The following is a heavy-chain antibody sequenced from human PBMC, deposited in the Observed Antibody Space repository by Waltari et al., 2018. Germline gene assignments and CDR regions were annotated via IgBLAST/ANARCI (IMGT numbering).Heavy chain of an antibody. J-gene: IGHJ4*02. Sequence: QVQLVQSGAEVKKPGASVKVSCKASGYTFTGYYMHWVRQAPGQGLEWMGWINPNRGGTNYAQKFQGRVTMTRDTSISTAYMELSRLRSDDTAVYYCARDWSRTTVVINPSEVGYWGQGTLVTVSS. CDR1: GYTFTGYY. CDR3: ARDWSRTTVVINPSEVGY. CDR2: INPNRGGT. D-gene: IGHD4-17*01. V-gene: IGHV1-2*02.